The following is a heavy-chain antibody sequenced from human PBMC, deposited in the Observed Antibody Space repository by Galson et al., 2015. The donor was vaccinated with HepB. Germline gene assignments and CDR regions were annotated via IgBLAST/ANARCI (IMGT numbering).Heavy chain of an antibody. CDR2: ISSSSSYT. V-gene: IGHV3-21*01. CDR1: GFTFSSYS. Sequence: SLRLSCAASGFTFSSYSMNWVRQAPGKGLEWVSSISSSSSYTYYADSVKGRFTISRDNSKNTLYLQMSSLRAEDTAVYYCVKESNPIVVVVAATPVGHVFDYWGQGTLVTVSS. J-gene: IGHJ4*02. CDR3: VKESNPIVVVVAATPVGHVFDY. D-gene: IGHD2-15*01.